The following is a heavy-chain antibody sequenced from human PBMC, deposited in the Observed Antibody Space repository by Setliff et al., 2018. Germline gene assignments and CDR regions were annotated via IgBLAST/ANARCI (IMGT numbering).Heavy chain of an antibody. V-gene: IGHV1-18*01. CDR3: ARTDYYYYYIDV. J-gene: IGHJ6*03. Sequence: ASVKVSCKTSGYIFTSYGISWVRLAPGQGLEWMGWISAYNGNTNYAQKLQGRVTMTTDTSTTTAYMEVSSLRSEDTAVYYCARTDYYYYYIDVWGKGTTVTVSS. CDR1: GYIFTSYG. CDR2: ISAYNGNT.